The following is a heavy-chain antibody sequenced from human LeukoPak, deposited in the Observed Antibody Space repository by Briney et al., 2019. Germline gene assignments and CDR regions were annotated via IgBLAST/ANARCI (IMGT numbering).Heavy chain of an antibody. V-gene: IGHV3-21*01. CDR2: ISIISRYI. CDR1: VFTFSTYS. Sequence: GGSLRLSCAASVFTFSTYSMNWVRQAPGKGLEWVSSISIISRYIYYAHSVKGRFTISRDNATNSLYLQMNSLRVDDTAVYYCARSPPLPHWGQGTLVTVSS. CDR3: ARSPPLPH. J-gene: IGHJ4*02.